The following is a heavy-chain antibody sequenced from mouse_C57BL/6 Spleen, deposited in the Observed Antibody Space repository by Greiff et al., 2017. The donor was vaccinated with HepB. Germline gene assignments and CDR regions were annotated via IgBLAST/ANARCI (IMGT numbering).Heavy chain of an antibody. Sequence: QVQLQQSGAELVRPGSSVKLSCKASGYTFTSYWMDWVKQRPGQGLEWIGNIYPSDSETHYNQKFKDKATLTVAKSSSTAYMQLSSLTSEDSAVYYCARGDYDGAWFAYWGQGTLVTVSA. V-gene: IGHV1-61*01. J-gene: IGHJ3*01. CDR1: GYTFTSYW. D-gene: IGHD2-4*01. CDR2: IYPSDSET. CDR3: ARGDYDGAWFAY.